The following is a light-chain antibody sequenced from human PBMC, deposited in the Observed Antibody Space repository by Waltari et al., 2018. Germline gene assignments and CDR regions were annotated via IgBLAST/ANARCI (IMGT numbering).Light chain of an antibody. CDR2: DAS. Sequence: EIVLTQSPATLSLSPGERATLSCKASQSVSSYLAWYQQKPGQAPRLLIYDASNRATGIPARFSGSGSGTDFTLTITSLGPEDVTVYYCQHRSNWPLTFGGGTKVEIK. J-gene: IGKJ4*01. V-gene: IGKV3-11*01. CDR3: QHRSNWPLT. CDR1: QSVSSY.